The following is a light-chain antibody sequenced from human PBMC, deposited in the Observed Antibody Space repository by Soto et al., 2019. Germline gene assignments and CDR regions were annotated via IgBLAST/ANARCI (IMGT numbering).Light chain of an antibody. CDR3: QHYNSYSEA. Sequence: QMTQSPSSLSASVGDRVTITCRASQTISTYLNWYQQKPGKAPKLLIYKASTLKSGVPSRFSGSGSGTEFTLTISSLQPDDFATYYCQHYNSYSEAFGQGTKVDIK. CDR1: QTISTY. V-gene: IGKV1-5*03. CDR2: KAS. J-gene: IGKJ1*01.